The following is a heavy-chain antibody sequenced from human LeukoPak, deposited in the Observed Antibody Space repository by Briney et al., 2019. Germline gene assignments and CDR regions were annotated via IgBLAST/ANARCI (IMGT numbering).Heavy chain of an antibody. CDR1: GYTFTGYY. CDR3: ARVGFEYGDNRWFDP. J-gene: IGHJ5*02. Sequence: ASVKVSFKASGYTFTGYYMHWVRQAPGQGLEWMGWINPNSGGTNYAQKFQGRVTMTRDTSISTAYMELSRLRSDDTAVYYCARVGFEYGDNRWFDPWGQGTLVTVSS. V-gene: IGHV1-2*02. CDR2: INPNSGGT. D-gene: IGHD4-17*01.